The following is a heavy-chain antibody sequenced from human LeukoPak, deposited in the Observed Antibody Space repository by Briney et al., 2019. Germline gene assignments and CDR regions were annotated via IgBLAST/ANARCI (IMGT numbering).Heavy chain of an antibody. V-gene: IGHV3-23*01. D-gene: IGHD3-10*01. J-gene: IGHJ3*02. CDR2: ISGSGGST. CDR3: AKPYRGGYDAFDI. CDR1: GFTFSSYA. Sequence: GGSLRLSCAASGFTFSSYAMSGVRQAPGKGLEWVSAISGSGGSTYYADSVKGRFTISRDSSKNTLYLQMNSLRAEDTAVYYCAKPYRGGYDAFDIWGQGTTVTVSS.